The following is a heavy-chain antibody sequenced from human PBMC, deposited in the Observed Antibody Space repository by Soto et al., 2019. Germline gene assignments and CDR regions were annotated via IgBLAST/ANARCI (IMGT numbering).Heavy chain of an antibody. CDR2: VYPGDSDT. Sequence: GESLKISCQGSGYDFTTVWIGWVRQMPGKGLECLGIVYPGDSDTRYSPSFQGQVTISADKSINTAYLHFSSLKASDTAIYYCARTTAAGIRGSFDFWGQGTLVTVSS. V-gene: IGHV5-51*01. J-gene: IGHJ4*02. CDR1: GYDFTTVW. D-gene: IGHD6-19*01. CDR3: ARTTAAGIRGSFDF.